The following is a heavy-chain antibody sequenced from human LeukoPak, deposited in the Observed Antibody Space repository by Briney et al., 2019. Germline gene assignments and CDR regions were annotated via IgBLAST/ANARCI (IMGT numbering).Heavy chain of an antibody. CDR1: GFTFSSYS. CDR2: ISSSSSYI. J-gene: IGHJ5*02. D-gene: IGHD2-15*01. V-gene: IGHV3-21*01. CDR3: ARDAPKGYCSGGSCYSWFDP. Sequence: GGSLRLSCAASGFTFSSYSMNWVRQAPGKGLEWVSSISSSSSYIYYADSVKGRFTISRDNAKNSLYLRMNSLRAEDTAVYYCARDAPKGYCSGGSCYSWFDPWGQGTLVTVSS.